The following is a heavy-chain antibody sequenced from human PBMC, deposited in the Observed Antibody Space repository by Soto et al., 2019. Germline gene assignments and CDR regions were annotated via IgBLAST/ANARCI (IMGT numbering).Heavy chain of an antibody. CDR2: ISSSGSTI. CDR3: ARVRALRLWFGELLYVQPEDY. CDR1: GFTFSSYS. D-gene: IGHD3-10*01. Sequence: PGGSLRLSCAASGFTFSSYSVNWVRQAPGKGLEWVSYISSSGSTIYYADSVKGRFTISRDNAKNTLYLQMNSLRAEDTAVYYCARVRALRLWFGELLYVQPEDYWGQGT. J-gene: IGHJ4*02. V-gene: IGHV3-48*04.